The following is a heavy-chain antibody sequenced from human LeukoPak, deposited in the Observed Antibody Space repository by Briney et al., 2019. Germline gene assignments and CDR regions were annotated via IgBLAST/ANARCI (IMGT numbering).Heavy chain of an antibody. Sequence: ASVKVSCKASGYTFTSYGISWVRQAPGQGLEWMGWISAYNGNTNYAQKPQGRVTMTTDTSTSTAYMELRSLRSDDTAVYYCARGCSSTSCYVPMLHWGQGTLVTVSS. V-gene: IGHV1-18*01. CDR1: GYTFTSYG. CDR3: ARGCSSTSCYVPMLH. J-gene: IGHJ1*01. D-gene: IGHD2-2*01. CDR2: ISAYNGNT.